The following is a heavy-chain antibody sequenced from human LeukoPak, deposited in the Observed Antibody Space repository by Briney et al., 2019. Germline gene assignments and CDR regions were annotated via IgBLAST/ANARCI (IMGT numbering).Heavy chain of an antibody. CDR1: GFTVSDNY. J-gene: IGHJ4*02. CDR3: ATLYGGQRADGY. Sequence: GGSLRLSCAVSGFTVSDNYMSWVRQAPGKGLEWVSSIYGGDTTEYAGSVKGRFTISRDNSKNTLYLQMNSLRTDDTAVYYCATLYGGQRADGYWGQGTLVIVSS. V-gene: IGHV3-53*01. CDR2: IYGGDTT. D-gene: IGHD2-15*01.